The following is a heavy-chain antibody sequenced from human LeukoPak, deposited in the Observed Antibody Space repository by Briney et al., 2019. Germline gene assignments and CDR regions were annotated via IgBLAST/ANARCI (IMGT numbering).Heavy chain of an antibody. D-gene: IGHD3-3*01. CDR3: ARGRDDFWSGYRVNWFDP. Sequence: SETLSLTCTVSGDSVTYSSYYWDWIRQSPGKGLEWIGSISYSGSTYYNPSLESRVTISVDTSKNQFSLKLSSVTAADTAVYYCARGRDDFWSGYRVNWFDPWGQGTLVTVS. CDR2: ISYSGST. CDR1: GDSVTYSSYY. V-gene: IGHV4-39*01. J-gene: IGHJ5*02.